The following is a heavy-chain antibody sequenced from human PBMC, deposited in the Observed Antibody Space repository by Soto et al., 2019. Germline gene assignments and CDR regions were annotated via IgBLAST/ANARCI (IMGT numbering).Heavy chain of an antibody. CDR1: GCTFSSYS. J-gene: IGHJ6*04. D-gene: IGHD3-3*01. V-gene: IGHV3-21*01. CDR2: ISSSSSYI. CDR3: ARGFSLEWLPLGPLAV. Sequence: PGGSLRLSCAASGCTFSSYSMNWVRQAPGKGLEWVSSISSSSSYIYYADSVKGRFTISRDNAKNSLYLQMNSLRAEDTAVYYCARGFSLEWLPLGPLAVWGKGTTVPVSS.